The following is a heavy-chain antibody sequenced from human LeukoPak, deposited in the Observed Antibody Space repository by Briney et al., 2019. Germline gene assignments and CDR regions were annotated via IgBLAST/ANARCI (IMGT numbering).Heavy chain of an antibody. CDR3: AKGTIRYCSSTGCYIDY. D-gene: IGHD2-2*01. V-gene: IGHV3-30*02. J-gene: IGHJ4*02. Sequence: GGSLRLSCAASGFTFSSYGMHWVRQAPGKGLEWVALIQYDGSNKYYADSVKGRFTISRDNSKNTLYLQMNSLRAEDTAVYYCAKGTIRYCSSTGCYIDYWGQGTLVTVS. CDR1: GFTFSSYG. CDR2: IQYDGSNK.